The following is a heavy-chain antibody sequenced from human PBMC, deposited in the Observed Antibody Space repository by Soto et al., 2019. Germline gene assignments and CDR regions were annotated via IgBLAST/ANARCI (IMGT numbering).Heavy chain of an antibody. V-gene: IGHV1-69*13. J-gene: IGHJ4*02. D-gene: IGHD5-12*01. Sequence: SVKVSCKASGGTFSSYAISWVRQAPGQGLEWMGGIIPIFGTANYAQKFQGRVTITADESTSTAYMELSSLRSEDTAVYYCARDGYSGYDLVSYFDYWGQGTLVTVYS. CDR3: ARDGYSGYDLVSYFDY. CDR2: IIPIFGTA. CDR1: GGTFSSYA.